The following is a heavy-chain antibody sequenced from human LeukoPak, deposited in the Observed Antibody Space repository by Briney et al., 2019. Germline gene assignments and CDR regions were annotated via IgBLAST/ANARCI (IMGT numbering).Heavy chain of an antibody. J-gene: IGHJ6*02. V-gene: IGHV1-8*01. CDR3: ARGLGGYYDSSGYPV. Sequence: EASLKVSCKASGYTFTSYDINWVRQATGQGLEWVGWMNPNSGNTGYAQKFQGRVTMTRNTSISTAYMELSSLRSEDTAVYYCARGLGGYYDSSGYPVWGQGTTVTVSS. D-gene: IGHD3-22*01. CDR2: MNPNSGNT. CDR1: GYTFTSYD.